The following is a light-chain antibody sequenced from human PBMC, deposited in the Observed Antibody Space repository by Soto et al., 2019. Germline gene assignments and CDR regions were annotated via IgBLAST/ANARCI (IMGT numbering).Light chain of an antibody. V-gene: IGLV2-14*01. Sequence: LTQPASVSGSPGQSITISCTGTSSDIGGYKHVSWYQQHPGKAPKLMIYEVSNRPSGVSNRFSGSKSGNTASLTISGLQAEDEADYYCSSYTTSSTQVFGTGTKVTVL. CDR2: EVS. CDR3: SSYTTSSTQV. CDR1: SSDIGGYKH. J-gene: IGLJ1*01.